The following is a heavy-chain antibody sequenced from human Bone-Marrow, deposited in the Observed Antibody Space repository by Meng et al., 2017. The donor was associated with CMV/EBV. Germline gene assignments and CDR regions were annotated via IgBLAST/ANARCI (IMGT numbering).Heavy chain of an antibody. V-gene: IGHV1-2*02. D-gene: IGHD2-2*01. CDR2: INPNSGGT. CDR1: GYTFTGYY. J-gene: IGHJ5*02. CDR3: ARDAVVPAATKTNWFDP. Sequence: ASVKVSCKASGYTFTGYYMHWVRQAPGQGLEWMGWINPNSGGTNYAQKFQGRVTMTRDTSISTAYMELSRLRSDDTAVYYCARDAVVPAATKTNWFDPWGQGILVTVSS.